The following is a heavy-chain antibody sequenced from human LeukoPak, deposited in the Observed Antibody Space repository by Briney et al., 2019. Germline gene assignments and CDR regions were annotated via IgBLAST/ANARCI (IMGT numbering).Heavy chain of an antibody. CDR2: INPNSGGT. V-gene: IGHV1-2*02. CDR3: ARGDGSGWYGGVDY. D-gene: IGHD6-19*01. Sequence: ASVKVSCKASGYTFTGYYMHWVRQAPGQGLEWMGWINPNSGGTNYAQKFQGRVTMTRDTSISTAYMELSRLRSDDTAVYYCARGDGSGWYGGVDYWGQGTLVTVSS. CDR1: GYTFTGYY. J-gene: IGHJ4*02.